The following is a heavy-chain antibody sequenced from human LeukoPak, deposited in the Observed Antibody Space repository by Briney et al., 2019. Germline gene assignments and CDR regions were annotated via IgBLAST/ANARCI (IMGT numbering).Heavy chain of an antibody. CDR1: GGSFSGYY. CDR2: INHSGST. V-gene: IGHV4-34*01. CDR3: ARGYRRAYTGVYFDY. D-gene: IGHD2-8*02. J-gene: IGHJ4*02. Sequence: PSETLSLACAVYGGSFSGYYWSWIRQPPGKGLEWIGEINHSGSTNYNPSLKSRVTISVDTSKNQFSLKLSSVTAADTAMYYCARGYRRAYTGVYFDYWGQGTLVTVSS.